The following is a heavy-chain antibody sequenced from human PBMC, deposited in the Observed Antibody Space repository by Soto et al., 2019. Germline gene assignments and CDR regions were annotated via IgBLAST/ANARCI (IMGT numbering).Heavy chain of an antibody. V-gene: IGHV6-1*01. CDR2: TYYRSKWYN. CDR3: ALAGKSSASNGRWFDP. CDR1: GDSVSSNSAA. J-gene: IGHJ5*02. D-gene: IGHD6-6*01. Sequence: SQTLSLTCAISGDSVSSNSAAWNWIRQSPSRGLEWLGRTYYRSKWYNDYAVSVKSRITINPDTSKNQFSLQLNSVTPEDTAVYYCALAGKSSASNGRWFDPWGQGTLVTVSS.